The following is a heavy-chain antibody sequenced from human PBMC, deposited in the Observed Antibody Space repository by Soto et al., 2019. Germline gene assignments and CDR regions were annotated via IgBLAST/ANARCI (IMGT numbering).Heavy chain of an antibody. CDR2: IVVGSGNT. V-gene: IGHV1-58*01. Sequence: QMQLVQSGPEVKKPGTSVKVSCQASGFTFTSSAVQWVRQARGQRLELIGWIVVGSGNTNYAQKSQERVNITSDMSSNTACLELISLRSEDTAVDYCSAEARGARETSYDYYYYCMDVWGQVTTVTAS. D-gene: IGHD3-10*01. J-gene: IGHJ6*02. CDR1: GFTFTSSA. CDR3: SAEARGARETSYDYYYYCMDV.